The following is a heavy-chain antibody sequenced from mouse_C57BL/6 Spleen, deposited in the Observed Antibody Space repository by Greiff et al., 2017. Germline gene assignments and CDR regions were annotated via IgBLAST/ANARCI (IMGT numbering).Heavy chain of an antibody. V-gene: IGHV1-82*01. CDR2: IYPGDGDT. D-gene: IGHD1-1*01. CDR3: ASYYGSSDHVGFAY. J-gene: IGHJ3*01. Sequence: QVQLQQSGPELVKPGASVKISCKASGYAFSSSWMNWVKQRPGKGLEWIGRIYPGDGDTNYNGKFKGKATLTADKSSSTAYMQLSSLTSEDSAVYFCASYYGSSDHVGFAYWGQGTLVTVSA. CDR1: GYAFSSSW.